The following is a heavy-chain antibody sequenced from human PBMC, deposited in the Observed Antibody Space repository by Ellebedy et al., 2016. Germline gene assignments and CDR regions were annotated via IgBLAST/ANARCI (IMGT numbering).Heavy chain of an antibody. J-gene: IGHJ6*03. Sequence: GESLKISXAASGFTFSSYAMSWVRQAPGKGLEWVSAISGSGGSTYYADSVKGRFTISRDNSKNTLYLQMNSLRAEDTAVYYCARVPCSSISCYGYYYMDVWGKGTTVTVSS. CDR1: GFTFSSYA. V-gene: IGHV3-23*01. CDR3: ARVPCSSISCYGYYYMDV. CDR2: ISGSGGST. D-gene: IGHD2-2*01.